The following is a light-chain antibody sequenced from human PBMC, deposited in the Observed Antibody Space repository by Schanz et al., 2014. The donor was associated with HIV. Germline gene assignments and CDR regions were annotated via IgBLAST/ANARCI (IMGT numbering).Light chain of an antibody. V-gene: IGLV1-44*01. J-gene: IGLJ2*01. CDR2: SDN. Sequence: QAVVTQPPSASGTPGQRVTISCSGSISNIGSNTVNWYQHLPGSAPQLLIYSDNQRPSRVPDRFFGSKSGTSASLAISGLRSDDEAHYYCATWDDSLNGVVFGGGTKLTVL. CDR1: ISNIGSNT. CDR3: ATWDDSLNGVV.